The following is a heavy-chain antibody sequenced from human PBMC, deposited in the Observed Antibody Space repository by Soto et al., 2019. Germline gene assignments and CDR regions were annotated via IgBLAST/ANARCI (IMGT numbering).Heavy chain of an antibody. J-gene: IGHJ6*02. Sequence: QVQLVQSGAEVKKPGSSVKVSCKASGGSFSSYAISWVRQAPGQGLEWMGGIIPIVGTGNYAQNFQGRVTITADDSTRTAYMELSSLRSEDTAMYYFARDLRAAGRPGMDVWGQGATVTVSS. CDR1: GGSFSSYA. V-gene: IGHV1-69*01. CDR2: IIPIVGTG. CDR3: ARDLRAAGRPGMDV. D-gene: IGHD6-13*01.